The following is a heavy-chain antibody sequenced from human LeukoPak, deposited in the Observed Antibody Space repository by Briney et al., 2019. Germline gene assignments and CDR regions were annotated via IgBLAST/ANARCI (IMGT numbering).Heavy chain of an antibody. CDR3: AIEDYIGPVDF. J-gene: IGHJ4*02. D-gene: IGHD4-11*01. Sequence: GSLRLSCAASGFTFSSYVMTWVRQSPGKGLEWVANIQKDGIEKHYVDSVKGRFTISRDNAKNSLSLQMNSLRAEDAAVYYCAIEDYIGPVDFWGQGTLVTVSS. CDR2: IQKDGIEK. V-gene: IGHV3-7*02. CDR1: GFTFSSYV.